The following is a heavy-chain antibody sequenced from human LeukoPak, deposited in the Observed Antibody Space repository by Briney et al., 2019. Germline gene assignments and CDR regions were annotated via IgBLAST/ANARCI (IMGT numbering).Heavy chain of an antibody. J-gene: IGHJ4*02. CDR2: IYNVGST. V-gene: IGHV3-66*01. D-gene: IGHD6-19*01. CDR3: ARAQYSSGRYYFDQ. Sequence: PGGSLRLSCAASGLTVSSNYMSWVRQAPGKGLEWVSVIYNVGSTYYADSVKGRFTISRDNSKLYLQMNSLRAEDTAVYYCARAQYSSGRYYFDQWGQGTLVTVSS. CDR1: GLTVSSNY.